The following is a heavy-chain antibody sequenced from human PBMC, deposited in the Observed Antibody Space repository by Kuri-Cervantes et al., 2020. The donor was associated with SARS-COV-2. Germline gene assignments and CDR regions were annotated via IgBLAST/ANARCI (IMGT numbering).Heavy chain of an antibody. CDR1: GGSFSGYY. V-gene: IGHV4-34*01. Sequence: GSLRLSCAVYGGSFSGYYLSWIRQPPGKGLEWIGEINHSGSTNYNPSLKSRVTISVDTSKNQFSLKLSSVTAADTAVYSCARSRRVWFDPWGQGTLVTVSS. D-gene: IGHD1-14*01. J-gene: IGHJ5*02. CDR2: INHSGST. CDR3: ARSRRVWFDP.